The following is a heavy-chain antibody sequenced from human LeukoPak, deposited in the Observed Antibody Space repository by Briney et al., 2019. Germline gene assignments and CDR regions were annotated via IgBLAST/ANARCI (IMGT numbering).Heavy chain of an antibody. Sequence: ASVKVSCKASGYTFTSYGISWVRQAPGQGLEWTGWISAYNGNTNYAQKLQGRVTMTTDTSTSTAYMELRSLRSDDTAVYYCARDRSDGSSPGENLVYWGQGTLVTVSS. CDR1: GYTFTSYG. J-gene: IGHJ4*02. CDR3: ARDRSDGSSPGENLVY. V-gene: IGHV1-18*01. D-gene: IGHD3-3*01. CDR2: ISAYNGNT.